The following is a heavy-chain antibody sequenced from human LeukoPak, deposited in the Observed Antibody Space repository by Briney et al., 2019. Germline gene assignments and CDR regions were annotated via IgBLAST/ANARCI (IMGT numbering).Heavy chain of an antibody. J-gene: IGHJ6*04. D-gene: IGHD2-2*01. Sequence: GQTLRLTCTAHGFTFSDKEMTWIRQAPGKGMEWVSYISGSGSYTNYADSVKGRFTISRDNAKNSLFLQMNSLRAEDTAVYYCATETRYCTSTSCSYYYGMDVWGKGTTVTVSS. CDR3: ATETRYCTSTSCSYYYGMDV. V-gene: IGHV3-11*06. CDR1: GFTFSDKE. CDR2: ISGSGSYT.